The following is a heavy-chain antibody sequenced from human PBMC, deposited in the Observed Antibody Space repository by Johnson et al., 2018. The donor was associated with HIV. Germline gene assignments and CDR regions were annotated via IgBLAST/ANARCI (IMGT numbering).Heavy chain of an antibody. Sequence: QVQLVESGGGLVQPGGSLRLSCAASGFTFSSYWMHWVRQAPGKGLEWVAVISSAGTNTYYTDSVKGRFTISRDNTKNTVSLQMIILRPKDTGVYYCASGVTPRAPLRIWGQGTMVTVSS. D-gene: IGHD2-21*02. CDR3: ASGVTPRAPLRI. CDR1: GFTFSSYW. CDR2: ISSAGTNT. J-gene: IGHJ3*02. V-gene: IGHV3-30*03.